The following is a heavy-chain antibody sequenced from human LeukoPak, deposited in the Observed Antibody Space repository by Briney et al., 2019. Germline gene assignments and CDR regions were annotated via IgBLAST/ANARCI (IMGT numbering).Heavy chain of an antibody. CDR1: GVIFSNFA. CDR3: AAPSRTEDGDYGVC. J-gene: IGHJ4*02. D-gene: IGHD4-17*01. V-gene: IGHV1-69*04. Sequence: ASVKVSCKASGVIFSNFAFNWVRQAPGQGLEWMGRIIPILDLARLTQKFQGRLTITADKSTNTGYLELGSLTAVDTAVYYCAAPSRTEDGDYGVCWGQGTLVTVSS. CDR2: IIPILDLA.